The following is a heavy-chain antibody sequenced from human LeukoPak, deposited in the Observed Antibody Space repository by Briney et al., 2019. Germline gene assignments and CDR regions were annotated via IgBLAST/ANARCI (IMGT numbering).Heavy chain of an antibody. Sequence: PGGSLRLSCAASRFTFSSYAMHWVRQAPGKGLEWVAVISYDGSNKYYADSVKGRFTISRDNSKNTLYLQMNSLRAEDTAVYYCASPLFQGGYDWESGFDYWGQGTLVTVSS. CDR2: ISYDGSNK. CDR3: ASPLFQGGYDWESGFDY. CDR1: RFTFSSYA. D-gene: IGHD5-12*01. V-gene: IGHV3-30*04. J-gene: IGHJ4*02.